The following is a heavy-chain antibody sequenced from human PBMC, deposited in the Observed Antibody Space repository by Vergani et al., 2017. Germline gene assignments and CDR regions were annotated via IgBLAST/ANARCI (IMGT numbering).Heavy chain of an antibody. J-gene: IGHJ3*02. Sequence: QVQLVESGGGLVKPGGSLRLSCAASGFTFSNYGMHWVRQAPGKGLEWVAVIWYDGSNKYYTDSVRGRFTISRDNSKSTLYLQMNSLRVEDTAVYYCARVATSLFNWNYAAFDIWGQGTMVTVSS. CDR2: IWYDGSNK. D-gene: IGHD1-1*01. V-gene: IGHV3-33*01. CDR1: GFTFSNYG. CDR3: ARVATSLFNWNYAAFDI.